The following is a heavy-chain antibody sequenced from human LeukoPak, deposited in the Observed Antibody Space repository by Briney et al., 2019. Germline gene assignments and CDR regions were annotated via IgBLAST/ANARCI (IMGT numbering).Heavy chain of an antibody. D-gene: IGHD3-22*01. V-gene: IGHV3-21*04. J-gene: IGHJ4*02. CDR2: ITSSSSYI. CDR3: ASFSYYYDSSGYFGLDF. Sequence: GGSLRLSCAASGFTFNTYSMNWVRQAPGKGLEWVSSITSSSSYIYYADSVKGRFTISRDNAKNSLYLQMSSLKAEDTALYYCASFSYYYDSSGYFGLDFWGQGTLVTVSS. CDR1: GFTFNTYS.